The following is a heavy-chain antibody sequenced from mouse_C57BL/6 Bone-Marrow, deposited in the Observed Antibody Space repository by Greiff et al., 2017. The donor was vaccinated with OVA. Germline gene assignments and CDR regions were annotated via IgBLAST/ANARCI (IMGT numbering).Heavy chain of an antibody. CDR3: ARRGIYYGAWFAY. CDR2: IHPNSGST. V-gene: IGHV1-64*01. J-gene: IGHJ3*01. D-gene: IGHD1-1*02. Sequence: QVQLKQPGAELVKPGASVKLSCKASGYTFTSYWMHWVKQRPGQGLEWIGMIHPNSGSTNYNEKFKSKATLTVDKSSSTAYMQLSSLTSEDAAVYDWARRGIYYGAWFAYWGRGTLVTVSA. CDR1: GYTFTSYW.